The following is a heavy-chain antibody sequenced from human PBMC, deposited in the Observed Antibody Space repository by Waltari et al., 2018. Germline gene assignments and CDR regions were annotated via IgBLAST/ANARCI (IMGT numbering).Heavy chain of an antibody. V-gene: IGHV3-30*04. CDR1: DFPFSSYA. J-gene: IGHJ6*02. CDR3: ARDYCDRTNCHGMDV. D-gene: IGHD3-22*01. CDR2: ISYNARNI. Sequence: QVQLVESVVGVVQPVRSLRLPCEASDFPFSSYAILGFRQAPGKGLEWVAVISYNARNIYYVDSVKGRFTISRDNSKKTLYLQMNSLRAEDTAVYYCARDYCDRTNCHGMDVWGQGTTVTVSS.